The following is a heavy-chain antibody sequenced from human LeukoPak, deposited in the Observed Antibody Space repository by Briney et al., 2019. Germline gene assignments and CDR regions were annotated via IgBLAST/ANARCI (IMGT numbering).Heavy chain of an antibody. Sequence: PGRSLRLSCAASGFTFNSYAVHWVRQAPGKGLEWVAVISYDGSINFYSASVKGRFTISRDNSKNTLYLQMNSLRADDTALYFCARDRRYCSGGSCCFDYFFDYWGQGTLVTVSS. CDR1: GFTFNSYA. J-gene: IGHJ4*02. V-gene: IGHV3-30*04. CDR3: ARDRRYCSGGSCCFDYFFDY. CDR2: ISYDGSIN. D-gene: IGHD2-15*01.